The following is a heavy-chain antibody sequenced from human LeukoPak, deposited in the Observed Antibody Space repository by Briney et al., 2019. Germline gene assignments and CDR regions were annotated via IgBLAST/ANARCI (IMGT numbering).Heavy chain of an antibody. CDR3: AKGLLYYYYYYMDV. CDR2: ISGSGGST. V-gene: IGHV3-23*01. J-gene: IGHJ6*03. CDR1: GFTFSNAW. Sequence: GALRLSCAASGFTFSNAWMSWVRQAPGKGLEWVSAISGSGGSTYYADSVKGRFTISRDNSKNTLYLQMNSLRAEDTVVYYCAKGLLYYYYYYMDVWGKGTTVTVSS.